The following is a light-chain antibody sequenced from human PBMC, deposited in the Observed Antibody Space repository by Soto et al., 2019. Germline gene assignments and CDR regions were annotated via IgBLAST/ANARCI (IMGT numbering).Light chain of an antibody. V-gene: IGLV2-14*01. CDR1: SSDVGGYNY. Sequence: QAGRTQPASVSGSPGRSITLACTGTSSDVGGYNYVSWYQQHPGKAPKLMIYEVSNRPSGVSNRFSGSKSGNTASLTISGLQAEDEADYYCNSYASSGTLVFGTGTKVTVL. CDR3: NSYASSGTLV. J-gene: IGLJ1*01. CDR2: EVS.